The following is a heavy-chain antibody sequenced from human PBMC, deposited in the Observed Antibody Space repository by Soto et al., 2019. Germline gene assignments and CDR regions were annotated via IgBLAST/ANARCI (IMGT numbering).Heavy chain of an antibody. J-gene: IGHJ6*02. CDR1: GGTFSRYS. D-gene: IGHD2-2*01. CDR3: ARGDRERGPGLVPAAIDGRGG. Sequence: QVQLVQSGAEVKKPGSSVKVSCKASGGTFSRYSITWVRQAPGHGLEWIGRIIPIFGIPTYAQKFQGRVTITADESTSRAYMELGSRGSDDTAVYSGARGDRERGPGLVPAAIDGRGGWGHGTPVTFSS. V-gene: IGHV1-69*02. CDR2: IIPIFGIP.